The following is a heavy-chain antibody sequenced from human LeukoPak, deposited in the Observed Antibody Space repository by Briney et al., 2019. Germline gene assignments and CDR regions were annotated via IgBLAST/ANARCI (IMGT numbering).Heavy chain of an antibody. CDR3: ARDPHTSNQPDY. J-gene: IGHJ4*02. CDR1: GASNSDTHW. CDR2: IYKSGSP. V-gene: IGHV4-4*02. D-gene: IGHD2-2*01. Sequence: PSETLSLTCAVSGASNSDTHWWSWVRQPPGKGLEWIGEIYKSGSPNYNPSLRSRVAISEDKFKNQFLLKLTSVTAADTAVYYCARDPHTSNQPDYWGQGTLVTVSS.